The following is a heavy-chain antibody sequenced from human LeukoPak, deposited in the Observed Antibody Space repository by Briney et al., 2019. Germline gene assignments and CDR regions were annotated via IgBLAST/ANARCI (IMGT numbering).Heavy chain of an antibody. D-gene: IGHD6-19*01. CDR1: GFSFGGFA. CDR3: AREGAAFIAVAGTGAFDI. CDR2: ISSSSSYI. V-gene: IGHV3-21*01. J-gene: IGHJ3*02. Sequence: GSLRLSCAASGFSFGGFAMSWVRQAPGKGLEWVSSISSSSSYIYYADSVKGRFTISRDNAKNSLYLQMNSLRAEDTAVYYCAREGAAFIAVAGTGAFDIWGQGTLVTVSS.